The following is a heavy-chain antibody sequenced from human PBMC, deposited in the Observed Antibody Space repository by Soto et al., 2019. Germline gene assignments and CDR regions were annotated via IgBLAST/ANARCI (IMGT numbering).Heavy chain of an antibody. CDR1: GCRFTSYY. CDR3: TRAPSYGAFDI. Sequence: GTSVKLSCKACGCRFTSYYIHWVRQAPGQGLEWMGIINPSGGSTTYAQKFQGRVTMTRDTSTSTVYMELSSLRSEYTAVYYCTRAPSYGAFDIWGQGTMVTVSS. D-gene: IGHD4-17*01. J-gene: IGHJ3*02. V-gene: IGHV1-46*03. CDR2: INPSGGST.